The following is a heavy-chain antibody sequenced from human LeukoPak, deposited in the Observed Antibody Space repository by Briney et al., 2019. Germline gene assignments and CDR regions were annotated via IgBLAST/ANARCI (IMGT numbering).Heavy chain of an antibody. CDR1: GFTFSSYA. J-gene: IGHJ4*02. V-gene: IGHV3-23*01. D-gene: IGHD3-10*01. Sequence: GGSLRLSCAASGFTFSSYAMSWVHQAPGKGLEWVSAISGSGGSTYYADSVKGRFTISRDNAKNSLYLQMNSLRAEDTAVYYCARDRRYYGSGSNLDYWGQGTLVTVSS. CDR2: ISGSGGST. CDR3: ARDRRYYGSGSNLDY.